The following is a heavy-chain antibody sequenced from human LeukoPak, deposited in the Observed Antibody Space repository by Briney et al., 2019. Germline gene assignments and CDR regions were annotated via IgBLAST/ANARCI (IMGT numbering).Heavy chain of an antibody. CDR3: ARGFIYYDFWSGCPAFFDY. D-gene: IGHD3-3*01. J-gene: IGHJ4*02. CDR1: GGSISTYY. CDR2: LDYSGST. V-gene: IGHV4-59*01. Sequence: SETLSLTCTVSGGSISTYYWNWIRQPPGKGLEWIGYLDYSGSTKYNPSLKSRVTISLGTSKNQLSLKLSSVTAADTAVYYCARGFIYYDFWSGCPAFFDYWGQGTLVTVSS.